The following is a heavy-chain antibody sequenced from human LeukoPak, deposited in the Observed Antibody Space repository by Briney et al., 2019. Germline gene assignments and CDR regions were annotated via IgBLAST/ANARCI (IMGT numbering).Heavy chain of an antibody. CDR3: ARGIVVPGIDY. CDR1: RFTFSSYA. CDR2: IKQDGSEK. Sequence: GGSLRLSCAASRFTFSSYAMSWVRQAPGKGLEWVANIKQDGSEKYYVDSVKGRIVVSRDNAKNSLYLQMNSLGAEDTAVYYCARGIVVPGIDYWGQGTLVTVSS. D-gene: IGHD2-15*01. V-gene: IGHV3-7*01. J-gene: IGHJ4*02.